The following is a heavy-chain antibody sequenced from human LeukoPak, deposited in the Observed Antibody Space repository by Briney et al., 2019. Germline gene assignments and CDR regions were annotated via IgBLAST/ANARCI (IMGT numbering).Heavy chain of an antibody. CDR2: IYYRGST. Sequence: PSETLSLTCTVSGGSTSSYYWSWIRQPPGKGLEWIGYIYYRGSTNYNPSLESRVTISVDTSKNQFSLKLSSVTAADTAVYYCARIPQLVQVWFDPWGQGTLVTVSS. D-gene: IGHD6-13*01. CDR3: ARIPQLVQVWFDP. V-gene: IGHV4-59*01. J-gene: IGHJ5*02. CDR1: GGSTSSYY.